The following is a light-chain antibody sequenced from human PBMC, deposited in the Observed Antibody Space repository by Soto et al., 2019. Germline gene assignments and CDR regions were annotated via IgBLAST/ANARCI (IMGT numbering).Light chain of an antibody. CDR3: CSYAGSYTWV. Sequence: QSVLTQPRSVSGSPGLSVTLSCTGTSSDVGGYNFVSWYQQHPGKAPKLMIYDVTKRPSGVPDRFSGSKSGNTASLTISGLQAEDEADYYCCSYAGSYTWVFGTGTKLTVL. CDR1: SSDVGGYNF. CDR2: DVT. J-gene: IGLJ1*01. V-gene: IGLV2-11*01.